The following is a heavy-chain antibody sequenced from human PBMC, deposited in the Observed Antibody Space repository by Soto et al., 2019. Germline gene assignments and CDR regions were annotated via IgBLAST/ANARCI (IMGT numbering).Heavy chain of an antibody. CDR2: INPNSGGT. J-gene: IGHJ6*02. V-gene: IGHV1-2*04. CDR3: ARGEITIFGVVMNYYGMDV. D-gene: IGHD3-3*01. Sequence: VASVKVSCKASGYTFTGYYMHWVRQAPGQGLEWMGWINPNSGGTNYAQKFQGWVTMTRDTSISTAYMELSRLRSDDTAVYYCARGEITIFGVVMNYYGMDVWGQGTTVTVSS. CDR1: GYTFTGYY.